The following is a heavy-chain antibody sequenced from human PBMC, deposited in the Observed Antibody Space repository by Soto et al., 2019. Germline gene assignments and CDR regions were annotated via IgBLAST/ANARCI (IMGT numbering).Heavy chain of an antibody. J-gene: IGHJ4*02. CDR3: ALGMGGGGSCDSVARGWYLSYFDY. CDR2: IIPIFGTA. V-gene: IGHV1-69*12. CDR1: GGTFSSYA. Sequence: QVQLVQSGAEVKKPGSSVKVSCKASGGTFSSYAISWVRQAPGQGLEWMGGIIPIFGTANYAQKFQGRVXXPADESTSTTXXEXSXXRPEATAVYYCALGMGGGGSCDSVARGWYLSYFDYWGQGTLVTVSS. D-gene: IGHD2-15*01.